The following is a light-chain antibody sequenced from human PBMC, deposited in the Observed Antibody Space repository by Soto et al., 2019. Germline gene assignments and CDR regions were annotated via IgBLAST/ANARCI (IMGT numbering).Light chain of an antibody. Sequence: SYELTQPPSVSVAPGETARISCGGNNIGSKGVHWYQQKPGQAPVLVNYSDTDLPPVIPERFSGSNSANMATLTISRVEAGDEADYYCQVWDSGSAHVLFGGGTKLTVL. V-gene: IGLV3-21*01. CDR1: NIGSKG. CDR2: SDT. CDR3: QVWDSGSAHVL. J-gene: IGLJ2*01.